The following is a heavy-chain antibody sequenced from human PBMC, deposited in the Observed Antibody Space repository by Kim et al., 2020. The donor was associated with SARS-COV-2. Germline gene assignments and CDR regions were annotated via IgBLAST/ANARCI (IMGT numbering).Heavy chain of an antibody. V-gene: IGHV4-59*01. D-gene: IGHD3-22*01. J-gene: IGHJ2*01. CDR1: GGSISSYY. CDR2: IYYSGST. CDR3: ARDRVGSGYYSDNWYFDL. Sequence: SETLSLTCTVSGGSISSYYWSWIRQPPGKGLEWIGYIYYSGSTNYNPSLKSRVTISVDTSKNQFSLKLSSVTAADTAVYYCARDRVGSGYYSDNWYFDLWGRGTLVTVSS.